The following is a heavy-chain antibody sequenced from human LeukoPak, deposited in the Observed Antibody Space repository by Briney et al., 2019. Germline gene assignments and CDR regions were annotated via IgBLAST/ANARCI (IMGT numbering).Heavy chain of an antibody. CDR2: IYYSGST. D-gene: IGHD6-19*01. J-gene: IGHJ4*02. V-gene: IGHV4-39*01. Sequence: SETLSLTCTVSGGSISSSSYYWGWIRQPPGKGLEWIGSIYYSGSTYYNPSLKSRVTISVDTSKNQFSLKLSPVTAADTAVYYCARHGAVAGTGYWGQGTLVTVSS. CDR3: ARHGAVAGTGY. CDR1: GGSISSSSYY.